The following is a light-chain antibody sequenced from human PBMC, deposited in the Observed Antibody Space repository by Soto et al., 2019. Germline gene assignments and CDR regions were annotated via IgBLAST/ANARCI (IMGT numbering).Light chain of an antibody. CDR2: SNH. J-gene: IGLJ2*01. CDR1: SSNIGSNI. V-gene: IGLV1-44*01. Sequence: QAVVTQPPSASETPGQRVTISCSGSSSNIGSNIVNWYQQLPGTAPKLLIYSNHQRPSGVPDRFSGSKSGTSASLAISGLQSEDEADYYCAAWDDSLSGVVFGGGTKLTVL. CDR3: AAWDDSLSGVV.